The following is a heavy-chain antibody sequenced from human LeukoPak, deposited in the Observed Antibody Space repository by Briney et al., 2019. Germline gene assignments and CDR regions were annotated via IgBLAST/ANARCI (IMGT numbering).Heavy chain of an antibody. CDR3: ARDRFLEYYYDSSGRNYFDY. V-gene: IGHV3-48*03. CDR1: GFTFSSYE. Sequence: QPGGSLRLSCAASGFTFSSYEMNWVRQAPGKGLEWVSYISSSGSTIYYADSVKGRFTISRDNAKNSLYLQMNSLRAEDTAVYYCARDRFLEYYYDSSGRNYFDYWGQGTLVTVSS. CDR2: ISSSGSTI. J-gene: IGHJ4*02. D-gene: IGHD3-22*01.